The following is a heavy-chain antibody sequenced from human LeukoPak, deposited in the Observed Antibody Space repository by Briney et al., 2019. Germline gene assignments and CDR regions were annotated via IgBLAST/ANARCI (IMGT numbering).Heavy chain of an antibody. CDR3: VPRDPSRAGY. J-gene: IGHJ4*02. Sequence: GGSLRLSCAAPGFIFSSYAMGWVRQAPGKGLEWVSVISGSGTSTYYADSVKGRFTISRDNSKNTLFLQMNSLRAEDTAVYYCVPRDPSRAGYWGQGTLVTVSS. CDR1: GFIFSSYA. V-gene: IGHV3-23*01. CDR2: ISGSGTST. D-gene: IGHD6-6*01.